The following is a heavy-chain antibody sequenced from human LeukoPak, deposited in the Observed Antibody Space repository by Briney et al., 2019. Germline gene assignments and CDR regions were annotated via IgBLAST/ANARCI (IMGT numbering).Heavy chain of an antibody. J-gene: IGHJ3*02. D-gene: IGHD3-10*01. CDR2: IYYSGST. Sequence: PSQTLSLTCTASGGSISSGVYYWSWIRQHPGKGLEWIGYIYYSGSTYSNPSLKSRLTMSVDISKNQFSLKLSSVTAADTAVYYCARGVKGLRGAFDIWGQGTMVTVSS. CDR1: GGSISSGVYY. CDR3: ARGVKGLRGAFDI. V-gene: IGHV4-31*03.